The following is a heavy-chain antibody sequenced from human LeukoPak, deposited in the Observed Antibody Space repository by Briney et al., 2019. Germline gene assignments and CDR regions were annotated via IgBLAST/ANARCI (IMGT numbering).Heavy chain of an antibody. D-gene: IGHD1-26*01. CDR1: GGSISSYY. CDR3: ARSSGSYGIDY. CDR2: IYYSGST. Sequence: SETLSLTCTVSGGSISSYYWSWIRQPPGKGLEWIGYIYYSGSTNYNPSLKSRVTISVDTSKNQFSLKRSSVTAADTAVYYCARSSGSYGIDYWGQGTLVTVSS. V-gene: IGHV4-59*01. J-gene: IGHJ4*02.